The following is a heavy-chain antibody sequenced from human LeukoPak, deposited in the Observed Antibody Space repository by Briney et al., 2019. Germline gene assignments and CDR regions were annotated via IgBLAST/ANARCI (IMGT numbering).Heavy chain of an antibody. CDR3: ARLGGYCSSTSCYYRNYFDY. Sequence: SETLSLTCTVSGGSISSYYWSWIRQPPGKGLEWIGYIYYSGSTNYNPSLKSRVTISVDTSKNQFSLKLSSVTAADTAVYYCARLGGYCSSTSCYYRNYFDYWGQGTLVTVSS. J-gene: IGHJ4*02. V-gene: IGHV4-59*08. D-gene: IGHD2-2*01. CDR1: GGSISSYY. CDR2: IYYSGST.